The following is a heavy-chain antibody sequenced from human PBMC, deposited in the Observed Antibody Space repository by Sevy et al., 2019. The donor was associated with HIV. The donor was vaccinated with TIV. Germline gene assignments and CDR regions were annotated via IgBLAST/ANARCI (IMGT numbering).Heavy chain of an antibody. CDR3: ARDKLPPVMVTMVRGALSYYFDY. D-gene: IGHD3-10*01. CDR1: GFTFSSYG. Sequence: GGSLRLSCAASGFTFSSYGMHWVRQAPGKGLEWVAVIWYDGINKYYADSVKGRFTISRDKSKNTLYLQMNSLRAEDTAVYYCARDKLPPVMVTMVRGALSYYFDYWGRGTLVTVSS. J-gene: IGHJ4*02. V-gene: IGHV3-33*01. CDR2: IWYDGINK.